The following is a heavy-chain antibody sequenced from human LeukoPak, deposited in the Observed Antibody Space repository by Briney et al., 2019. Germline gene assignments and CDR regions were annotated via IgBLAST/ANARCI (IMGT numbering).Heavy chain of an antibody. CDR1: GFTFSSYW. CDR3: ARGGGLDV. D-gene: IGHD3-16*01. J-gene: IGHJ6*02. V-gene: IGHV3-7*03. CDR2: INHNGNVN. Sequence: GGSLRLSCAASGFTFSSYWMNWARQAPGKGLEWVASINHNGNVNYYVDSVKGRFSISRDNAKNSLYLQMSNLRAEDTAVYFCARGGGLDVWGQGATVTVSS.